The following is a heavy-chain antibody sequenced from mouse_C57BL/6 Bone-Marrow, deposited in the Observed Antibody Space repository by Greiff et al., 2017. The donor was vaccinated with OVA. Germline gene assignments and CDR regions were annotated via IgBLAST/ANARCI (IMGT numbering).Heavy chain of an antibody. D-gene: IGHD2-5*01. V-gene: IGHV1-56*01. Sequence: VQLQQSGPELVRPGASVKISCKASGYTFTRHWMQWVRQRPGQGLEWIGEIFPGSGGTTYNEKFKGKATLTVETSSSTAYMQLSILSSEDSAVYFCARVSNCAWFAYWGQGTLVTVSA. J-gene: IGHJ3*01. CDR3: ARVSNCAWFAY. CDR1: GYTFTRHW. CDR2: IFPGSGGT.